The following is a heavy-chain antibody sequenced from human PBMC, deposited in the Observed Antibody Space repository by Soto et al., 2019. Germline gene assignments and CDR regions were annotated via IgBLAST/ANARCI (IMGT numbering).Heavy chain of an antibody. D-gene: IGHD4-17*01. V-gene: IGHV3-48*01. CDR1: GFTFSSYS. Sequence: EVQLVESGGGLVQPGGSLRLSCAASGFTFSSYSMNWVRQAPGKGLEWVSYISSSSSTIYYADSVKGRFTISRDNAKNSLYLPMNSLRAEDTAVYYCARSVRYGDYLNWFDPWGQGTLVTVSS. J-gene: IGHJ5*02. CDR3: ARSVRYGDYLNWFDP. CDR2: ISSSSSTI.